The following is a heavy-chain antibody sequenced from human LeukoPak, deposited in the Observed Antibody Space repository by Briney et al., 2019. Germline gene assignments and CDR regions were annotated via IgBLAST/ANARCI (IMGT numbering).Heavy chain of an antibody. CDR3: ARFGGGATKDDRLDY. CDR1: GYIFTTYD. CDR2: MNPNTGNT. D-gene: IGHD3-16*01. J-gene: IGHJ4*02. Sequence: GASVKVSCKASGYIFTTYDINWVRLAPGQGLEWMAWMNPNTGNTGFAQKFQGRVTVSRNTDISTAYMELNSLRSEDTAAYYCARFGGGATKDDRLDYWGQGTLVTVSS. V-gene: IGHV1-8*03.